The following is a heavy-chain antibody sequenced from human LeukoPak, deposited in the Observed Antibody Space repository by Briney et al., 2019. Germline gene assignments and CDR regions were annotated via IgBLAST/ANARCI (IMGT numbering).Heavy chain of an antibody. Sequence: SKTLSLTCTVAGGSISSYYWSWIRQPPGKGLEWIGYIYATGSTNYNPSLKSRVTISVDTSKNQFFLNLRSVTAADTAVYYCARHGSVRSPLGPWGQGTLVTVSS. D-gene: IGHD3-10*01. CDR3: ARHGSVRSPLGP. CDR1: GGSISSYY. V-gene: IGHV4-4*09. CDR2: IYATGST. J-gene: IGHJ5*02.